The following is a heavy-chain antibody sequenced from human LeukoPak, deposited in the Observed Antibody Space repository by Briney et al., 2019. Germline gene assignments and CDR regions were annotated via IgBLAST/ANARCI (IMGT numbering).Heavy chain of an antibody. Sequence: PSETLSLTCTVSGGSFSSYYWRWIRQPPGKGLEWIGYIYYSGSTNYNPSLKSRVTISVDTSKNQFSLKLSSVTAADTAVYYCARRETASGSYYFDYEGQGTLVIVSS. CDR2: IYYSGST. D-gene: IGHD6-13*01. CDR1: GGSFSSYY. V-gene: IGHV4-59*01. CDR3: ARRETASGSYYFDY. J-gene: IGHJ4*02.